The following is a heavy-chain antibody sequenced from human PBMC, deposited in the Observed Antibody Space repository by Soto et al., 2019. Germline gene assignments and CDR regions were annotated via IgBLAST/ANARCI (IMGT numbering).Heavy chain of an antibody. J-gene: IGHJ4*02. V-gene: IGHV3-23*01. Sequence: EVQLLESGGGLVQPGGSLRLSCAASGFTFSSYAVSWVRQAPGKGLEWVSAISGSGGSTYYADSVKGRFTISRDNSRSTLHLQMNGLRAEDTAVYYCAKVSPIVLMVYAPRKGYYFDYWGQGTLVTVSS. CDR2: ISGSGGST. CDR3: AKVSPIVLMVYAPRKGYYFDY. D-gene: IGHD2-8*01. CDR1: GFTFSSYA.